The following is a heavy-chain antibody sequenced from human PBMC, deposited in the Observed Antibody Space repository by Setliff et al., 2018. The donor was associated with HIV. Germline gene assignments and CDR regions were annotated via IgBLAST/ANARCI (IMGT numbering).Heavy chain of an antibody. Sequence: PSETLSLTCTVSGGSISSSTYYWGWIRQPPGKELEWIGNIHFSGSTYYNPSLKSRVTVSVDPSKNQFSLKLSSVTAADTAVYYCARTTHSGSYFNDSWGQGTLVTVSS. V-gene: IGHV4-39*01. CDR1: GGSISSSTYY. J-gene: IGHJ5*01. CDR3: ARTTHSGSYFNDS. D-gene: IGHD1-26*01. CDR2: IHFSGST.